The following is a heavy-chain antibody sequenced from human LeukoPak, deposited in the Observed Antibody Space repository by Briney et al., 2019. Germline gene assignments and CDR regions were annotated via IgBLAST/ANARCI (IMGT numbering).Heavy chain of an antibody. Sequence: PGGSLRLSCVASGFTFSSYAMSWVRQAPGKGLEWVSVISNSGGSTFYADSGKGRFTISRDNSKNTLYLQMNSLRAEDTAVYYCAKRASGSGTSLYYFDYWGQGTLVTVSS. V-gene: IGHV3-23*01. CDR2: ISNSGGST. CDR1: GFTFSSYA. CDR3: AKRASGSGTSLYYFDY. D-gene: IGHD3-10*01. J-gene: IGHJ4*02.